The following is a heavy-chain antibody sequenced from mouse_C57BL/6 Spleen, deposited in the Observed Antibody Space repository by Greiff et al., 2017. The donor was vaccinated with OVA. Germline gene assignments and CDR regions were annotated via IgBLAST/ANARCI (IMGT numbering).Heavy chain of an antibody. CDR2: IDPETGGT. Sequence: VQLQQSGAELVRPGASVTLSCKASGYTFTDYEMHWVKQTPVHGLEWIGAIDPETGGTAYNQKFKGKAILTADKSSSTAYMELRSLTSEDSAVYYCTRYHYEDAMDYWGQGTSVTVSS. CDR3: TRYHYEDAMDY. D-gene: IGHD1-1*01. J-gene: IGHJ4*01. V-gene: IGHV1-15*01. CDR1: GYTFTDYE.